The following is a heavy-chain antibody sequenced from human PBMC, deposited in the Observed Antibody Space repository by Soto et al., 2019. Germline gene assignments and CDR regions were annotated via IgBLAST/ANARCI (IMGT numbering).Heavy chain of an antibody. D-gene: IGHD3-10*01. CDR1: GFSLSTSGMC. CDR2: IDWDDDK. Sequence: SGPTLVNPTQPLTLTCTFSGFSLSTSGMCVSWIRQPPGKALEWLALIDWDDDKYYSTSLKTRLTISKDTSKNQVVLTMTNMDPVDTATYYCARVRVRSSLYYYYYYGMDVWGQGTTVTVSS. J-gene: IGHJ6*02. V-gene: IGHV2-70*01. CDR3: ARVRVRSSLYYYYYYGMDV.